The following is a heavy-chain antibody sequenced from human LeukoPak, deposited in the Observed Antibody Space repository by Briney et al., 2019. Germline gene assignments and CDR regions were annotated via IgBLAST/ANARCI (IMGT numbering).Heavy chain of an antibody. CDR3: ARGDYAYFFDY. Sequence: PSETLSLTCTVSGGSLSTYSWSWLRQPPGKGLEWIGYIYYDGSTNSHPSLTSRVTISVDTSRNQFSLKLSSVTAADTAVYYCARGDYAYFFDYWGQGTLVTVSS. V-gene: IGHV4-59*01. D-gene: IGHD4-17*01. CDR1: GGSLSTYS. CDR2: IYYDGST. J-gene: IGHJ4*02.